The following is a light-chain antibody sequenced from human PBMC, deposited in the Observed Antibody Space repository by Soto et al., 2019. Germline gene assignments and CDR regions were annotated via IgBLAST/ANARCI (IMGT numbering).Light chain of an antibody. CDR2: RNN. CDR3: AAWDDSLNGLYV. V-gene: IGLV1-44*01. Sequence: QSVLTQPPSASGTPGQRVTISCSGSTSNIGINSVNWYQQLPGTAPKLLIYRNNQRPSGFPDRFSGSKSGTSASLAISGLQSEDEADYYCAAWDDSLNGLYVFGTGTKLTVL. CDR1: TSNIGINS. J-gene: IGLJ1*01.